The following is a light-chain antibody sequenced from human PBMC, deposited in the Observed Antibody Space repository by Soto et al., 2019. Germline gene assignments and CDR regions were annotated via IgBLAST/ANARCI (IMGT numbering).Light chain of an antibody. J-gene: IGKJ1*01. CDR3: MQALQAPWA. CDR2: LGS. Sequence: DIVMTQSPLSLPVTPGEPASISCRSSQSLLHDNGYNYLDWYLQKPGQTPQLLIYLGSNRASGVPDKFSGNASGRDFTLKISRVEDEDAGIYYCMQALQAPWAFRQGHKVEIK. V-gene: IGKV2-28*01. CDR1: QSLLHDNGYNY.